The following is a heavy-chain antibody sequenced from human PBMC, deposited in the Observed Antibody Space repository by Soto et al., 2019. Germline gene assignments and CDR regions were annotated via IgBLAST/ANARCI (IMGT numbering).Heavy chain of an antibody. CDR3: ARGLTRLDY. J-gene: IGHJ4*02. CDR1: GYSFTHFE. V-gene: IGHV1-3*04. D-gene: IGHD7-27*01. Sequence: QVQLVQSGPEVKQPGASVRISCQASGYSFTHFEMHWVRQAPGQRLEWMGWINIGNGDTKYSQKFQGRVTFTRDTSASTAYLDLDGLTSDDTSFYFCARGLTRLDYWGQGTLVTVSS. CDR2: INIGNGDT.